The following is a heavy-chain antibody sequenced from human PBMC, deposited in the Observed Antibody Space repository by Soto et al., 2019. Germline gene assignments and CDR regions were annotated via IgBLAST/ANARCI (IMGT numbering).Heavy chain of an antibody. J-gene: IGHJ3*02. CDR2: IYIGGNT. CDR1: GLTVSTNY. Sequence: EVQLVESGGGLIQPGGSLRLSCAASGLTVSTNYMSWVRQAPGKGLEWESVIYIGGNTYYADSVKGRFAISRDDSKNTVYLQMNSLRVEDTAMYYGATGGHTYGPDGFDIWGRGTMVTVSS. V-gene: IGHV3-53*01. CDR3: ATGGHTYGPDGFDI. D-gene: IGHD5-18*01.